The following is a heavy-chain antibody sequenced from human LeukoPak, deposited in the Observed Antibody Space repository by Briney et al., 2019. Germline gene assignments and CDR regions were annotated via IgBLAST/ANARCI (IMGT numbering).Heavy chain of an antibody. D-gene: IGHD2-15*01. CDR2: VYYTGST. V-gene: IGHV4-61*08. CDR3: ARQGCSGGSCWYFDY. J-gene: IGHJ4*02. Sequence: SETLSLTCTVSGGSISSGGYYWSWIRQPPGKGLEWIGYVYYTGSTTYNPSLKSRVTISVDTSKNQFSLKLSSVTAADTAVYYCARQGCSGGSCWYFDYWGQGTLVTVSS. CDR1: GGSISSGGYY.